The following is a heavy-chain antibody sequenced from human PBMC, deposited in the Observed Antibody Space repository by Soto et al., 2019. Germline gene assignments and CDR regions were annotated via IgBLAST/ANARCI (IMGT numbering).Heavy chain of an antibody. Sequence: LRLSCAASGFTFSSYAMSWVRQAPGKGLEWVSAISGSGGSTYYADSVKGRFTISRDNSKNTLYLQMNSLRAEDTAVYYCAKDVSGSSSSDPWGQGTLVTVSS. D-gene: IGHD1-26*01. J-gene: IGHJ5*02. V-gene: IGHV3-23*01. CDR3: AKDVSGSSSSDP. CDR1: GFTFSSYA. CDR2: ISGSGGST.